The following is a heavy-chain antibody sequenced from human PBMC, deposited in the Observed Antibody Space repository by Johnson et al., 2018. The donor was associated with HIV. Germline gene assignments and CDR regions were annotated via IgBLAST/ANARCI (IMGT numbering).Heavy chain of an antibody. J-gene: IGHJ3*02. CDR1: GFTFSNYW. Sequence: VQLVESGGDLVQPGGSLRLSCAASGFTFSNYWMSWVRQAPGKGLEWVANIKQDGSEKYYVDSVRGRYSISRDNTKDTLSLQMNSLRVEDTAVYYCARGGWANDAFDIWGQGTMVTVSS. CDR3: ARGGWANDAFDI. D-gene: IGHD6-19*01. CDR2: IKQDGSEK. V-gene: IGHV3-7*01.